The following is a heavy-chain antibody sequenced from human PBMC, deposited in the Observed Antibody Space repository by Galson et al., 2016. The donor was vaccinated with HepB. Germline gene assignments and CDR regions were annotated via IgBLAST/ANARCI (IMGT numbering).Heavy chain of an antibody. D-gene: IGHD2-21*02. Sequence: TLSLTCTVSGGSISSGGYYWNWIRQHPGKGLEWIGYIYYSGSTYYNPSLKSRVTITVDTSKNQFSLKLSSVTGADTAVYYCANSGHCGGDCYYLFDSWGQGTLVTVSS. CDR1: GGSISSGGYY. CDR2: IYYSGST. CDR3: ANSGHCGGDCYYLFDS. J-gene: IGHJ4*02. V-gene: IGHV4-31*03.